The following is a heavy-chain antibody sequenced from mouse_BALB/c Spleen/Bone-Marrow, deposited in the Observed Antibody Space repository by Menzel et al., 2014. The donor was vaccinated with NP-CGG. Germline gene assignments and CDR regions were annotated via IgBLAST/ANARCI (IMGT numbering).Heavy chain of an antibody. D-gene: IGHD3-3*01. Sequence: EVQGVESGGGLVQPGGSLKLSCAASGFTFSSYTMSWVRQTPEKRLEWVAYISNGGGSTYYPDTVKGRFTISRDNAKNTLSLQMSSLKSEDTAMYYCARRADAYWGQGTLVTVSA. J-gene: IGHJ3*01. CDR2: ISNGGGST. CDR1: GFTFSSYT. V-gene: IGHV5-12-2*01. CDR3: ARRADAY.